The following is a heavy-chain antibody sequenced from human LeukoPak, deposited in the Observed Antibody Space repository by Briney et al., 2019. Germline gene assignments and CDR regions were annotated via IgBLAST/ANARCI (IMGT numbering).Heavy chain of an antibody. CDR2: ISSSSSYI. CDR1: GFTFSSYS. CDR3: ATSIVVLGFDY. D-gene: IGHD3-22*01. Sequence: GGSLRPSCAASGFTFSSYSMNWVRQAPGKGLEWVSSISSSSSYIYYADSVKGRFTISRDNAKNSLYLQMNSLRAEDTAVYYCATSIVVLGFDYWGQGTLVTVSS. V-gene: IGHV3-21*01. J-gene: IGHJ4*02.